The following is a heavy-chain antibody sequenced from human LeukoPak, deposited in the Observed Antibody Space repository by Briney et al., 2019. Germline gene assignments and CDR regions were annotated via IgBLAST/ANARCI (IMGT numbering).Heavy chain of an antibody. D-gene: IGHD3-10*01. CDR2: MNPESGKK. V-gene: IGHV1-8*01. CDR1: GYMFNSYD. J-gene: IGHJ4*02. Sequence: RASVKVSCKASGYMFNSYDINWVRQAPGQGLEWMGWMNPESGKKGQAQNFQGRITMTRNTSISTAYMELSSLGPEDTAVYYCAKYKGGDYIDSGKRYYLDHWGQGTPVTVSS. CDR3: AKYKGGDYIDSGKRYYLDH.